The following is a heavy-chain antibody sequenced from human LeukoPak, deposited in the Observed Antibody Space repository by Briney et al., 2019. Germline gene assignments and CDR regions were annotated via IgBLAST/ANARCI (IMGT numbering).Heavy chain of an antibody. J-gene: IGHJ3*02. V-gene: IGHV3-48*01. CDR2: ISNTGSVI. Sequence: GGSLRLSCAASGSTFSSHTMNWVRQAPGKGLEWISYISNTGSVIYYADSVKGRFTISRDNSKNTLYLQMNSLRAEDTAVYYCAKDQLSGYSSPCCDAFDIWGQGTMVTVSS. D-gene: IGHD6-13*01. CDR1: GSTFSSHT. CDR3: AKDQLSGYSSPCCDAFDI.